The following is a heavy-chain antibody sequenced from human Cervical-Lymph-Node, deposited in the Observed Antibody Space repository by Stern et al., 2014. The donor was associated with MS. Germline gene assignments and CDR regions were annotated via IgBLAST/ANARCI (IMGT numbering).Heavy chain of an antibody. D-gene: IGHD5-24*01. J-gene: IGHJ4*02. Sequence: VQLVESGGGVVQPGGSLRLSCAASGFTFSTHAMHWVRQTPGKGLHWLAVISYDVDNKYYADSLRGRFTISRDNSKNTLYLQMTGLMIEDTSLYYCAREGKMATTDYWGQGTLVSVSS. CDR1: GFTFSTHA. CDR2: ISYDVDNK. V-gene: IGHV3-30-3*01. CDR3: AREGKMATTDY.